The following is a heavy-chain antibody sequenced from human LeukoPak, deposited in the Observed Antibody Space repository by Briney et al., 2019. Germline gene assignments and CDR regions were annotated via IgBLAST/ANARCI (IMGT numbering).Heavy chain of an antibody. CDR1: GFTFSKYA. D-gene: IGHD3-22*01. CDR3: AKPSRDFDSSGYSHFDY. V-gene: IGHV3-23*01. CDR2: ISGPGSST. Sequence: PGGSLRLSCAASGFTFSKYAMSWVRQAPGKGLEWVSTISGPGSSTYSADSVKGRFTISRDNSKNTLYLQMHSLRAEDTAIYYCAKPSRDFDSSGYSHFDYWGQGTLVTVSS. J-gene: IGHJ4*02.